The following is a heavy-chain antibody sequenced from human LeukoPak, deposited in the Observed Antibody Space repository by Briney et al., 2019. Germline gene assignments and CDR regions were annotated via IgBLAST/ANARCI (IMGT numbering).Heavy chain of an antibody. V-gene: IGHV3-33*06. CDR3: AKQGGLGSYSAGSWFDP. Sequence: GGSLRLSCGASGFTFSSYGMHWVRQAPGKGLEWVAVIWYEGTNKYYADPVKGRFTISRDNSKNTLYLQMNSLRAEDTAVYYCAKQGGLGSYSAGSWFDPWGQGTLVSVSS. D-gene: IGHD1-26*01. CDR2: IWYEGTNK. CDR1: GFTFSSYG. J-gene: IGHJ5*02.